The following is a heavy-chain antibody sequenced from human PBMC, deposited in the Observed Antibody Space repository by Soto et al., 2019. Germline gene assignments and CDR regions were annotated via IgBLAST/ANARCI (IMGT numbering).Heavy chain of an antibody. CDR1: GFTVSSNY. D-gene: IGHD2-15*01. Sequence: EVQLVESGGGLVQPGGSLRLSCAASGFTVSSNYMSWVRQAPGKGLEWVSVIYSGGSTYYADSVKGRFTISRDNSKNTLYLQMNSLRAEDTAVYYFARYCSGGSCYDYWGQGTLVTVSS. CDR2: IYSGGST. V-gene: IGHV3-66*01. J-gene: IGHJ4*02. CDR3: ARYCSGGSCYDY.